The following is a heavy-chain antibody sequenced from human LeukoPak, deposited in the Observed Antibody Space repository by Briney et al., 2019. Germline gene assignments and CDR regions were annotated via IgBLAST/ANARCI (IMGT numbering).Heavy chain of an antibody. Sequence: SETLSLTCTVSGGSISSSSYYWGWIRQPPGKGLEWIGSIYYSGSTYYNPSLKSRVTISVDTSKNQFSLKLSSVTAADTAVYYCARRGPRVVTATEDWGQGTLVTVSS. CDR2: IYYSGST. V-gene: IGHV4-39*01. CDR1: GGSISSSSYY. J-gene: IGHJ4*02. D-gene: IGHD2-21*02. CDR3: ARRGPRVVTATED.